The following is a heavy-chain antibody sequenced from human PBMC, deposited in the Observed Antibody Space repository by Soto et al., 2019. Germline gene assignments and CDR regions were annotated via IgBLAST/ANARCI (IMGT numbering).Heavy chain of an antibody. Sequence: PSETLSFTCTVSGGSISSGDYYWSWIRQPPGKGLEWIGYIYYSGSTYYNPSLKSRVTISVDTSKNQFSLKLSSVTAADTAVYYCARETYYYDSSGPGGHDYWGQGTLVTVSS. V-gene: IGHV4-30-4*01. J-gene: IGHJ4*02. CDR3: ARETYYYDSSGPGGHDY. D-gene: IGHD3-22*01. CDR1: GGSISSGDYY. CDR2: IYYSGST.